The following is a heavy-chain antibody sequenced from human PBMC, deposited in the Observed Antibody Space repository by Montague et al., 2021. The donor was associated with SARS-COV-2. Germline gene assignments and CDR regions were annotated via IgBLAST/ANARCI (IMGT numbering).Heavy chain of an antibody. J-gene: IGHJ5*02. Sequence: SETLSLTCTVSGGSISSYYWSWIRQPPGKGLEWIGYMSYGESTNYNPSLKSRVTISVDTSKNQLSLKVNSVTAADTAVYYCARRDGYCSSTRCPHCFDPWGQGTLVTVSS. CDR2: MSYGEST. CDR3: ARRDGYCSSTRCPHCFDP. V-gene: IGHV4-59*01. D-gene: IGHD2-2*01. CDR1: GGSISSYY.